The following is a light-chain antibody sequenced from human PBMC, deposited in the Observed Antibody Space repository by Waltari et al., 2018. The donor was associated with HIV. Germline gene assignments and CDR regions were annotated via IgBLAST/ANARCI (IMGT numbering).Light chain of an antibody. CDR3: SSYTSSSTVV. J-gene: IGLJ2*01. V-gene: IGLV2-18*02. CDR2: EVS. Sequence: QSALTQPPSVSGSPGQSVTISCTGTSSDVGSYNRVSWYQQPPGTAPKHMLYEVSNRSSWVHDRFSGATSCNTASLSISGLQGEDEADYYCSSYTSSSTVVFGGGTKLTVL. CDR1: SSDVGSYNR.